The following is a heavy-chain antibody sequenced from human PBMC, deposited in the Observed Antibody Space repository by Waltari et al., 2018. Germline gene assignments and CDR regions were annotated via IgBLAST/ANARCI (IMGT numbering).Heavy chain of an antibody. V-gene: IGHV1-69-2*01. CDR1: GNSLSDNY. CDR2: IDPEDGET. J-gene: IGHJ4*02. Sequence: EIRLLQSGAEVKKPGATVKISCKASGNSLSDNYIHWVQQVPGKGLEWIGRIDPEDGETIYAEKFEDRVTLTADLATETAYLELSRLSSDDTATYYCARDLGSDYGNRDYWGQGTLVTVPS. CDR3: ARDLGSDYGNRDY. D-gene: IGHD4-17*01.